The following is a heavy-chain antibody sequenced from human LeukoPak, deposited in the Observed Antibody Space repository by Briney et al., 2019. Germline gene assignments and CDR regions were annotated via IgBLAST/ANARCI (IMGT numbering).Heavy chain of an antibody. CDR1: GFTFEDYG. Sequence: PGGSLRLSCAASGFTFEDYGMSWVRQAPGKGLEWVSGIYWNGGSTGYADSVKGRFTISRDNAKNSLYPQMNSLRAEDTALYYCARDLDYYDSPHFVYWGQGTLVTVSS. D-gene: IGHD3-22*01. V-gene: IGHV3-20*04. CDR3: ARDLDYYDSPHFVY. J-gene: IGHJ4*02. CDR2: IYWNGGST.